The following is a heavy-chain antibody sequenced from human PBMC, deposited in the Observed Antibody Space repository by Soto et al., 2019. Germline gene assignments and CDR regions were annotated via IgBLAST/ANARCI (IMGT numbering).Heavy chain of an antibody. CDR2: INPSGGST. J-gene: IGHJ6*02. CDR3: ARGSSSGPPYYYYYGMDV. CDR1: GYTFTSYY. Sequence: ASVKVSCKASGYTFTSYYVHWVRQAPGQGLEWMGIINPSGGSTSYAQKFQGRVTMTRDTSTSTVYMELSSLRSEDTAVYYCARGSSSGPPYYYYYGMDVWGQGTTVTVSS. D-gene: IGHD6-6*01. V-gene: IGHV1-46*01.